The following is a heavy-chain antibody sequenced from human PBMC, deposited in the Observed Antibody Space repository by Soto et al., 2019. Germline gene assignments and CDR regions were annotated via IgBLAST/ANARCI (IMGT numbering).Heavy chain of an antibody. CDR3: ARGNRRYCSGGSCYTVDY. Sequence: QVQLVQSGAEVKKPGASVKVSCKASGYTFTGYYMHWVRQAPGQGLEWMGWINPNSGGTNYAQKFQGRVTMTRDTSISTAYVELSRLRSDDTAVYYCARGNRRYCSGGSCYTVDYWGQGTLVTVSS. J-gene: IGHJ4*02. V-gene: IGHV1-2*02. D-gene: IGHD2-15*01. CDR1: GYTFTGYY. CDR2: INPNSGGT.